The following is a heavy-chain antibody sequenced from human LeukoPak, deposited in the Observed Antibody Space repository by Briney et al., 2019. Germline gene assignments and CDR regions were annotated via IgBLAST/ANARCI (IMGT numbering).Heavy chain of an antibody. Sequence: GGSLRLSCAASGITFNSYAMNWVRQAPGKGLEWVSGISGSGVSTNYADSVKGRFTISRDNSKNTVFLRMNSLRVEDTAMYYCASWEGIAVSGHFDHWAQGTLVTVSS. J-gene: IGHJ4*02. D-gene: IGHD6-19*01. CDR3: ASWEGIAVSGHFDH. CDR2: ISGSGVST. CDR1: GITFNSYA. V-gene: IGHV3-23*01.